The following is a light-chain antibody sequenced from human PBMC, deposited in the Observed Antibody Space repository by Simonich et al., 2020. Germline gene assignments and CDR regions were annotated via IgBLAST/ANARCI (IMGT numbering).Light chain of an antibody. CDR1: SSDVGGYNY. Sequence: QSALTQPASVSGSPGQSITISCTGTSSDVGGYNYVSWYQHNPGKAPKLMIYDVSNLPAGFSNRFSVSKSGNTASLTISGLQAEDEADYYCSSYTSSSTLVVFGGGTKLTVL. J-gene: IGLJ2*01. CDR2: DVS. V-gene: IGLV2-14*03. CDR3: SSYTSSSTLVV.